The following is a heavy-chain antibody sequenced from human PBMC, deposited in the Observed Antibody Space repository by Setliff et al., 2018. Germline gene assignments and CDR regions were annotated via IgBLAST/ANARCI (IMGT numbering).Heavy chain of an antibody. Sequence: GGSLRLSCTASGFMFNSYGMHWVRQAPGKGLEWVAYLRFDGKTQHYADFVKGRFIISRDNAKNTLYLQMNSLRADDTAVYYCVRDTTSGWMLTNWGQGTLVTVSS. J-gene: IGHJ4*02. CDR2: LRFDGKTQ. V-gene: IGHV3-30*02. CDR3: VRDTTSGWMLTN. D-gene: IGHD6-25*01. CDR1: GFMFNSYG.